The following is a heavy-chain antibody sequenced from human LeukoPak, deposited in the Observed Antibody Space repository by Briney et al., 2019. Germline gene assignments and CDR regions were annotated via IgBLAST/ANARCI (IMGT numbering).Heavy chain of an antibody. Sequence: GGSLTLSCPASGFTFRNYWMSWVRQAHGKGLAWVANIKEDGSEKYYVDSVKDRFTISRDNAKNSLYLQMNSLRAEDTAVYYCARLTESAADYWGQGTLVTVSS. CDR2: IKEDGSEK. CDR3: ARLTESAADY. V-gene: IGHV3-7*05. CDR1: GFTFRNYW. J-gene: IGHJ4*02. D-gene: IGHD6-13*01.